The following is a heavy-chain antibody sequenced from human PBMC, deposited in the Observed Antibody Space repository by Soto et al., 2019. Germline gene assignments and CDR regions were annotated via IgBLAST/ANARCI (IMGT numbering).Heavy chain of an antibody. CDR3: ARQYYDRDNWFDP. J-gene: IGHJ5*02. CDR2: IKQDGSEK. Sequence: EVQLVESGGGLVQPGGSLRLSCAASGFTFSSYWMSWVRQAPGKGLDWVANIKQDGSEKYYVDSVKGRCTISRDNAKNSLYRQMNGLRAEDTAVYYWARQYYDRDNWFDPCGQATLFTVSS. CDR1: GFTFSSYW. V-gene: IGHV3-7*03. D-gene: IGHD3-16*01.